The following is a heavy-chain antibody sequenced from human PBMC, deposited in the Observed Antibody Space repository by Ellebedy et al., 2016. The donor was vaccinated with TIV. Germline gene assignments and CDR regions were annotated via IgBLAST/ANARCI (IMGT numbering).Heavy chain of an antibody. CDR1: GGSISSSSYY. Sequence: SETLSLXXTVSGGSISSSSYYWGWIRQPPGKGLEWIGSIYYSGSTYYNPSLKSRVTISVDTSKNQFSLKLSSVTAADTAVYYCAREGGSYWCWGQGTLVTVSS. CDR2: IYYSGST. J-gene: IGHJ4*02. V-gene: IGHV4-39*07. CDR3: AREGGSYWC. D-gene: IGHD1-26*01.